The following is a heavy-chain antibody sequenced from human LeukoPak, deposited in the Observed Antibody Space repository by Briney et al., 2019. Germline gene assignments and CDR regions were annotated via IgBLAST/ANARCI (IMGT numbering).Heavy chain of an antibody. V-gene: IGHV1-69*13. CDR3: AREIPLMTTVTTGAFDI. D-gene: IGHD4-17*01. CDR2: IIPIFGTA. J-gene: IGHJ3*02. CDR1: GGTFSSYA. Sequence: SVKVSCKASGGTFSSYAISWVRQAPGQGLEWMGGIIPIFGTANYAQKFQGRVTITADESTSTVYMELSSLRSEDTAVYYCAREIPLMTTVTTGAFDIWGQGTMVTVSS.